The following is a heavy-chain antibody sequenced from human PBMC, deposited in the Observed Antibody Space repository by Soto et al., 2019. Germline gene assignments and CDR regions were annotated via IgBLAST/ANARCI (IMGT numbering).Heavy chain of an antibody. J-gene: IGHJ5*02. V-gene: IGHV4-34*01. CDR3: ARVVVGPTNWFDP. D-gene: IGHD2-21*01. Sequence: PXETLALTGAVYGGSFNAYYWSWIRQPPGKGLEWIGEINHSGNTNYNSALKSRVTISVDTPKNQFSLNLTSVTAADTAVYYCARVVVGPTNWFDPWGQGTLVTVSS. CDR1: GGSFNAYY. CDR2: INHSGNT.